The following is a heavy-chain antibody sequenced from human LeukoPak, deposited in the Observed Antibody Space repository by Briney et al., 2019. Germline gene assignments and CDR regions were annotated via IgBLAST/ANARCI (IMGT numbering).Heavy chain of an antibody. CDR1: GCTFSNYW. J-gene: IGHJ4*02. D-gene: IGHD3-22*01. V-gene: IGHV3-7*05. Sequence: GGSLRLSCAASGCTFSNYWMTWVRQAPGKGLEWVANIKTDGGEKYYVDSVKGRFTISRDNAENSLYLQMNSLRAEDTAVYYCATYYYSSSACKDWGQGTLVTVSS. CDR2: IKTDGGEK. CDR3: ATYYYSSSACKD.